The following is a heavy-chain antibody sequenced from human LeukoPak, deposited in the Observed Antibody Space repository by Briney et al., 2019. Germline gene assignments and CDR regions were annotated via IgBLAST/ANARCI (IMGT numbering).Heavy chain of an antibody. CDR3: ATTGVQQQLVWGNWFDP. J-gene: IGHJ5*02. D-gene: IGHD6-13*01. CDR2: INHSGTT. CDR1: GGSISSSNY. Sequence: PSETLSLTCAVSGGSISSSNYWSWVRQPPGKGLDWIGEINHSGTTNYNPSLKSRVTISVDTSKNQFSLKLSSVTAADTAVYYCATTGVQQQLVWGNWFDPWGQGTLVTVSS. V-gene: IGHV4-4*02.